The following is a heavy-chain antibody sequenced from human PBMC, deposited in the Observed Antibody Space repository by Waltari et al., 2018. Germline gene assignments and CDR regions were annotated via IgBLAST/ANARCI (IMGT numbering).Heavy chain of an antibody. J-gene: IGHJ3*02. CDR1: GFTFSSYA. CDR2: ISGSCVST. Sequence: EVQLVESGGGLLQPGGSLRIPCAASGFTFSSYAMSWVRQAPGKGVEGVAAISGSCVSTYYADSGKGRFTISRDNSKNTLDLQMNSLRAEDTGVYYCAKYDSGSWDAFDIWGQGTMVTVSS. CDR3: AKYDSGSWDAFDI. D-gene: IGHD3-10*01. V-gene: IGHV3-23*04.